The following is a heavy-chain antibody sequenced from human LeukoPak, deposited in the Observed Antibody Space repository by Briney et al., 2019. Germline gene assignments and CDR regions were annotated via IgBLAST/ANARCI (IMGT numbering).Heavy chain of an antibody. CDR1: GFTFSYFG. CDR2: ISHDGSKK. J-gene: IGHJ4*02. Sequence: PGKSLRLSCAASGFTFSYFGMHWVRQAPGKGLEWVAVISHDGSKKYYTESVKGRFTISRDNSKSTLYLQMNRLRADDKALYYCVKDRSGAAAGIRLDSWGQGTLVTVSS. CDR3: VKDRSGAAAGIRLDS. D-gene: IGHD6-13*01. V-gene: IGHV3-30*18.